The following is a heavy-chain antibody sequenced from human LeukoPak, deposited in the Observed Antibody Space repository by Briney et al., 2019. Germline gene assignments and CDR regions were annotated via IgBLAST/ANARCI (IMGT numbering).Heavy chain of an antibody. D-gene: IGHD1-1*01. J-gene: IGHJ4*02. CDR2: INPGDTNI. CDR3: ARPRRAERDEDF. CDR1: GYSFTNYW. V-gene: IGHV5-51*01. Sequence: GESLKISCKASGYSFTNYWIGWVRQMPGKGLEWMAMINPGDTNIAYSPSFQGQVTISADRSIKTAYLQWSSLKASDTAMHYCARPRRAERDEDFWGQGTLVTVSS.